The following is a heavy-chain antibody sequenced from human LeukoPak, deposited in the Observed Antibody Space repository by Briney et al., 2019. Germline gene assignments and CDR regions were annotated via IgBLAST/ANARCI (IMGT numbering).Heavy chain of an antibody. Sequence: GGSLRLSCAASGFTFSNYGMHWVRQAPGKGLEWVAVIWYDGSYKYYADSVKGRFTISRDNSKNTLYLQMNSLRAEDTAVYYCARDKRQQLVRGNDAFDVWGQGTMVTVSS. CDR3: ARDKRQQLVRGNDAFDV. CDR2: IWYDGSYK. D-gene: IGHD6-13*01. CDR1: GFTFSNYG. V-gene: IGHV3-33*01. J-gene: IGHJ3*01.